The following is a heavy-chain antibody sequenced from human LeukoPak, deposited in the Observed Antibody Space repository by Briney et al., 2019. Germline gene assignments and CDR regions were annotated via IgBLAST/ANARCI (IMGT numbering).Heavy chain of an antibody. V-gene: IGHV3-30*02. D-gene: IGHD2-15*01. CDR3: TNRGVGYYYMDV. CDR2: IRYDGSNK. J-gene: IGHJ6*03. Sequence: GGSLRLSCAASGFTFSSYGMHWVRQAPGKGLEGVAFIRYDGSNKYYADSVKGRFTISRDNSKNTLYLQMNSLRAEDTAVYYCTNRGVGYYYMDVWGKGTTVTVSS. CDR1: GFTFSSYG.